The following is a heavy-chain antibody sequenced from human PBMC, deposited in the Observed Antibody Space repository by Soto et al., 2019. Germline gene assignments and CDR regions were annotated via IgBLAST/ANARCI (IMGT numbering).Heavy chain of an antibody. Sequence: SETLSLTCAVYGGSFSGYYWSWIRQPPGKGLEWIGEINHSGSTNYNPSLKSRVTISVDTSKNQFSLKVNSMTAADTAVYYCARYRRESVAGYTLDNWGQGILVTVSS. V-gene: IGHV4-34*01. CDR2: INHSGST. CDR1: GGSFSGYY. CDR3: ARYRRESVAGYTLDN. D-gene: IGHD6-13*01. J-gene: IGHJ4*02.